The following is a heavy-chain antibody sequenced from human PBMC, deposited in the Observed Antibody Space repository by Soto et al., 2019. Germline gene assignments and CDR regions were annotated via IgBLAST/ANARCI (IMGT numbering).Heavy chain of an antibody. Sequence: SETLSLTCSVSAGSISRYYWGWVRQSPGEGLEWIAHISYTVDASYNPSLKSRVTISLDTSKNQIALSLMSVTAADTAVYYCVGSLMSRAMESSDYSCQGHLVAVSS. D-gene: IGHD5-18*01. CDR1: AGSISRYY. CDR2: ISYTVDA. CDR3: VGSLMSRAMESSDY. J-gene: IGHJ4*02. V-gene: IGHV4-59*01.